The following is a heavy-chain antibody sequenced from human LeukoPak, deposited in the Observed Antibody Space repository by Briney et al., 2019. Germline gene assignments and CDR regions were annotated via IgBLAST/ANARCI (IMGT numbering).Heavy chain of an antibody. J-gene: IGHJ4*02. Sequence: SGGSLRLSCAASGSTVSSNYMSWVRQAPGKGLEWVSVIYSGGSTYYADSVKGRFTISRDNSKNTLYLQMNSLRAEDTAVYYCARDAVVGPEGQGGIDYWGQGTLVTVSS. CDR1: GSTVSSNY. D-gene: IGHD3-16*01. CDR3: ARDAVVGPEGQGGIDY. CDR2: IYSGGST. V-gene: IGHV3-53*01.